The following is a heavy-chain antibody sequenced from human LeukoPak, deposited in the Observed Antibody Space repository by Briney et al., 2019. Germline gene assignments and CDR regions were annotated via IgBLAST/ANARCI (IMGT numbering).Heavy chain of an antibody. D-gene: IGHD3-3*01. CDR2: ISAYNGNT. CDR3: ARDPNFWSGYYSPGTTEELDY. CDR1: GYTFTSYG. V-gene: IGHV1-18*01. Sequence: GASVKASCKASGYTFTSYGISWVRQAPGQGLEWMGWISAYNGNTNYAQKVQGRVTVTTDTSTTTVYMELRSLRSDDTAVYYCARDPNFWSGYYSPGTTEELDYWGQGTLVTVSS. J-gene: IGHJ4*02.